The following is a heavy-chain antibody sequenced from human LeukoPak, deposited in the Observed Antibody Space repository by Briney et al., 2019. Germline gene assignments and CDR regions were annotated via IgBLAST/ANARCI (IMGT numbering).Heavy chain of an antibody. Sequence: SETLSLTCTVSGGSTSIRSYYWGWIRQPPGKGLQWIGSIDYSGSTYYNPSLTSRVTISVDTSNNQFSLKLSSVTAADTAVYYCARGSAGLSEFGGLHYYYGLDVWGQGTTVTVSS. CDR3: ARGSAGLSEFGGLHYYYGLDV. CDR1: GGSTSIRSYY. J-gene: IGHJ6*02. D-gene: IGHD3-10*01. V-gene: IGHV4-39*07. CDR2: IDYSGST.